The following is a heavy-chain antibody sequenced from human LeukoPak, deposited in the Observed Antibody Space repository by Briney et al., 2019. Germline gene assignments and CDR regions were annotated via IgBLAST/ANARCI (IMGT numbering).Heavy chain of an antibody. D-gene: IGHD3-22*01. Sequence: GGSLRLSCAASGFTFSNAWMSWVRQAPGKGLEWVGRIKSKTDGGTTDYAAPVKGRFTISRDDSKNTLYLQMNSLKTEDTAVYYCTTDLDASYYDSSGQERVDYWGQGTLVTVSS. J-gene: IGHJ4*02. CDR1: GFTFSNAW. CDR3: TTDLDASYYDSSGQERVDY. CDR2: IKSKTDGGTT. V-gene: IGHV3-15*01.